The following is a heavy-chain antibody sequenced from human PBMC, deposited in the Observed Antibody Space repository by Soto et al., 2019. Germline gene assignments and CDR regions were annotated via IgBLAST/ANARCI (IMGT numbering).Heavy chain of an antibody. CDR1: GGSISSGNFS. CDR2: IFHTGST. D-gene: IGHD3-3*01. Sequence: SETLSLTCTVSGGSISSGNFSWTWIRQPPGKGLEWIAYIFHTGSTFYNSSLKPRVSISVDRSKNQFSLKLKSVTETDTADYYCARVKVGDLFRFNWFFDLWGRGTLVTVSS. J-gene: IGHJ2*01. V-gene: IGHV4-30-2*01. CDR3: ARVKVGDLFRFNWFFDL.